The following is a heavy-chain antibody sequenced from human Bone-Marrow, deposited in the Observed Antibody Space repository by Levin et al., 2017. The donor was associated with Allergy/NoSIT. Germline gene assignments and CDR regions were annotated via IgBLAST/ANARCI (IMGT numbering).Heavy chain of an antibody. D-gene: IGHD3-10*01. Sequence: SETLSLTCAVYGGSFSGYYWSWIRQPPGKGLEWIGEINHSGSTNYNPSLKSRVTISVDTSKNQFSLKLSSVTAADTAVYYCARGRGDYYGSGSVLGYYYGMDVWGQGTTVTVSS. CDR2: INHSGST. V-gene: IGHV4-34*01. CDR3: ARGRGDYYGSGSVLGYYYGMDV. J-gene: IGHJ6*02. CDR1: GGSFSGYY.